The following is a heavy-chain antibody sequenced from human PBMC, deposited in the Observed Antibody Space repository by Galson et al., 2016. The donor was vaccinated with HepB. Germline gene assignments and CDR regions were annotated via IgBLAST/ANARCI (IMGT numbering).Heavy chain of an antibody. CDR1: GGYFSGYY. D-gene: IGHD3-3*01. Sequence: SETLSLTCAVYGGYFSGYYWSWVRQPPGKGLAWIGEINHRGYTIYNQSLKSRVTISLDTHKNRFTLQLSSVTAADTAVYSWARDDIWMNSTPGWGQGTLLTVAS. CDR3: ARDDIWMNSTPG. CDR2: INHRGYT. V-gene: IGHV4-34*01. J-gene: IGHJ4*02.